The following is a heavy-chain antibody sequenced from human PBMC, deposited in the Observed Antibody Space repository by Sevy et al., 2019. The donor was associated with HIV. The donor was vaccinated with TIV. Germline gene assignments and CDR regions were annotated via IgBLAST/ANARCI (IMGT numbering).Heavy chain of an antibody. CDR3: ARRYFDL. CDR1: GFTFSSFW. J-gene: IGHJ4*02. Sequence: GGSLRLPCRGSGFTFSSFWMQWVRQAPGKGLEWVANIRQDGNEIYYVDSVKGRFTISRDNAKNALYLQMDGLRVEDTAVYYCARRYFDLWGQGTQVTVSS. V-gene: IGHV3-7*01. CDR2: IRQDGNEI.